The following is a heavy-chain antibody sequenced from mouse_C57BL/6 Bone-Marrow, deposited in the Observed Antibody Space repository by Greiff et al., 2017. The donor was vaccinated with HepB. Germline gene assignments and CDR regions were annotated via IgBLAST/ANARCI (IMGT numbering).Heavy chain of an antibody. Sequence: VQLQQPGAELVRPETSVKLSCKASGYTFTSYWMHWVKQRPGQGLEWIGVIDPSDSYTNYNQKFKGKATLTVDTSSSTAYMQLSSLTSEDSAVYYCARWGYPDYWGQGTTLTVSS. J-gene: IGHJ2*01. CDR1: GYTFTSYW. CDR2: IDPSDSYT. V-gene: IGHV1-59*01. CDR3: ARWGYPDY. D-gene: IGHD2-2*01.